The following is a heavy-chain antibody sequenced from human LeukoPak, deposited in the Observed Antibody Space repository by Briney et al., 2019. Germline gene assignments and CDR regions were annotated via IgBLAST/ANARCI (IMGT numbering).Heavy chain of an antibody. D-gene: IGHD2-8*02. CDR3: AKPLMITTGYYFDT. CDR1: GFTFSSCA. J-gene: IGHJ4*02. V-gene: IGHV3-30-3*02. Sequence: GGSLRLSCAASGFTFSSCAMHWVRQAPGKGLEWVAVISNDGSNKNYADSVKGRFTISRDNSKNTLYLQMNSLRAEDTALYYCAKPLMITTGYYFDTWGQGTLVTVSS. CDR2: ISNDGSNK.